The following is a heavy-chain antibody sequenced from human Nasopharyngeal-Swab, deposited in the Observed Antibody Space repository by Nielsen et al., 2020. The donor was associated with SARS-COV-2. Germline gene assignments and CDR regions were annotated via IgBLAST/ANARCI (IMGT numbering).Heavy chain of an antibody. J-gene: IGHJ4*02. D-gene: IGHD3-3*01. CDR3: ARGVGVDDFWSGRFDY. CDR1: GFTVSGNF. CDR2: IYSAGQT. Sequence: GESLKISCAASGFTVSGNFMTWVRQAPGKGLEWVSVIYSAGQTNYADSVKGRFTISRDNSKNTLYLQMNSLRAGDTAVYYCARGVGVDDFWSGRFDYWGQGTLVTVSS. V-gene: IGHV3-53*01.